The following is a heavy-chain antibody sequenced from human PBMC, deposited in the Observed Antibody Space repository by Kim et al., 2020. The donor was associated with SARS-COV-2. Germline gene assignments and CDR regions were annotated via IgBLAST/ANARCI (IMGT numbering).Heavy chain of an antibody. CDR3: ARGRSGSYRSSFDY. Sequence: GGSLRLCCAASGFTFSSYAMHWVRQAPGKGLEWVAVISYDGSNKYYADSVKGRFTISRDNSKNTLYLQMNSLRAEDTAVYYCARGRSGSYRSSFDYWGQGTLVTVSS. V-gene: IGHV3-30*04. J-gene: IGHJ4*02. CDR1: GFTFSSYA. D-gene: IGHD1-26*01. CDR2: ISYDGSNK.